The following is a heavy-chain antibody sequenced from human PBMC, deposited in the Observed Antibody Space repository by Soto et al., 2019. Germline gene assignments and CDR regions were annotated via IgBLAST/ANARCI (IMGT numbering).Heavy chain of an antibody. J-gene: IGHJ4*02. D-gene: IGHD6-13*01. Sequence: EVQLVESGGGLVKPGGSLRLSCAASGFIFSNAWMNWVRQTPGKGLEWVGRIKSESDGGTTDYAAPVKGRFIISRDDSKNMLYLQVSSLKIEDTAVYYCTTGWSSKDYWGQGTLVTVSS. CDR1: GFIFSNAW. CDR2: IKSESDGGTT. CDR3: TTGWSSKDY. V-gene: IGHV3-15*01.